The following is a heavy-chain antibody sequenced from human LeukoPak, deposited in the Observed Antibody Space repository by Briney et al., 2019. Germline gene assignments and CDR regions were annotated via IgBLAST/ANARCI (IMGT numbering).Heavy chain of an antibody. Sequence: PSETLSLTCTVSGASISSYYWRWIRQPPGKGLEWIGYIYYSGSTNYNPSLKSRVTISVDPSKNQFSLKLSSVTAADTAVYYCARGQRSYFRAVDDWGQGTLVSVSS. D-gene: IGHD1-26*01. J-gene: IGHJ4*02. CDR2: IYYSGST. V-gene: IGHV4-59*01. CDR1: GASISSYY. CDR3: ARGQRSYFRAVDD.